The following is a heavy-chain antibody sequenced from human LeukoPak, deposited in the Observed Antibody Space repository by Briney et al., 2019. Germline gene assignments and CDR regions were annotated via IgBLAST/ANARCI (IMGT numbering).Heavy chain of an antibody. D-gene: IGHD3-3*01. J-gene: IGHJ4*02. CDR2: IIPIFGTA. Sequence: GASVKVSCKASGGTFSRYAISWVRQAPGQGLEWMGGIIPIFGTANYAQKFQGRVTITADESTSTAYMELSSLRSEDTAIYYCASPVKYYDTWSGYPPFDYWGQGILVTVSS. CDR3: ASPVKYYDTWSGYPPFDY. CDR1: GGTFSRYA. V-gene: IGHV1-69*13.